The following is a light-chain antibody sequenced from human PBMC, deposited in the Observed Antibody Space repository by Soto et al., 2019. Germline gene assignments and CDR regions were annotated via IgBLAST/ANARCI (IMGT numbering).Light chain of an antibody. J-gene: IGKJ1*01. CDR2: AAF. CDR3: QKYNSAPRT. CDR1: QSISNF. V-gene: IGKV1-27*01. Sequence: DIQMTQSPPSLSASVGDRVTITCRASQSISNFLAWYQQKPGTAPKLLISAAFTLQSGVSSRFSGSGSGTHFTLTISSFQPGDVATYYCQKYNSAPRTFGQGTKVDI.